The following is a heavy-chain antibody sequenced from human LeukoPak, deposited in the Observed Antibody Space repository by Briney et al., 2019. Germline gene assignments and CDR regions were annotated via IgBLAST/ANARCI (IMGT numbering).Heavy chain of an antibody. CDR1: GYTFTSYD. J-gene: IGHJ3*02. CDR2: MNPNSGNT. V-gene: IGHV1-8*03. Sequence: GASVKVSCKASGYTFTSYDINWVRQATGQGLEWMGWMNPNSGNTGYAQKFQGRVTITRNTSISTAYMELSSLRSEDTAVYYCARGATAADGAFDIWGQGTMVTVSS. D-gene: IGHD2-2*01. CDR3: ARGATAADGAFDI.